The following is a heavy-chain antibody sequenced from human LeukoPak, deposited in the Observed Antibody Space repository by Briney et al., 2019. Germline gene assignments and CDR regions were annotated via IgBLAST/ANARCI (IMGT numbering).Heavy chain of an antibody. CDR3: ALGYCGGGSCYAREYFQH. CDR2: IYYSGST. Sequence: SETLSLTCTVSGGSISSGGYYWTWIRQHPGKGVDWIGYIYYSGSTYYNPSLKSRVTISVDTSKNQFSLRLSSVTAADTAVYYCALGYCGGGSCYAREYFQHWGQGTLVTVSS. J-gene: IGHJ1*01. CDR1: GGSISSGGYY. D-gene: IGHD2-15*01. V-gene: IGHV4-31*03.